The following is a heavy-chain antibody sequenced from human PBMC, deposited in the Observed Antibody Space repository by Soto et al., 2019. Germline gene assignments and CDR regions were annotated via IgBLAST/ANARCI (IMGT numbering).Heavy chain of an antibody. CDR1: GFTFSSYS. V-gene: IGHV3-21*01. CDR3: ARAGSSAAGYDY. D-gene: IGHD6-13*01. Sequence: PGGSMRLSCAASGFTFSSYSMNWVRPAPGKGLEWVSSISRSSSYIYYADSVKGRFTISRDNAKNSLYLQMNSLRAEDTAVYYCARAGSSAAGYDYWGQGTLVTVSS. J-gene: IGHJ4*02. CDR2: ISRSSSYI.